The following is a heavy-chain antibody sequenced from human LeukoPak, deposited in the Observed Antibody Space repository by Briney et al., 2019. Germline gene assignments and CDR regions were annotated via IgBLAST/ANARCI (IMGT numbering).Heavy chain of an antibody. V-gene: IGHV4-31*11. D-gene: IGHD3-22*01. Sequence: PSETLSLTCAVYGGSISGGGYYWSWIRQHPGKGLEWIGYIYYSGSTYYNPSLKSRVTISVDTSKNQFSLKLSSVTAADTAVYYCASQAYDSSGYYPDAFDIWGQGTMVTVSS. CDR1: GGSISGGGYY. J-gene: IGHJ3*02. CDR2: IYYSGST. CDR3: ASQAYDSSGYYPDAFDI.